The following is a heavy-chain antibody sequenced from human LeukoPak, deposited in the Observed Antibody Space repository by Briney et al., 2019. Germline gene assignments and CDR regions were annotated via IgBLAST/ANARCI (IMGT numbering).Heavy chain of an antibody. D-gene: IGHD4-17*01. V-gene: IGHV1-69*04. J-gene: IGHJ4*02. CDR1: GGTFSSYT. CDR3: AREKAPYGFFDY. Sequence: SVKVSCKASGGTFSSYTISWVRQAPGQGLEWMGRIIPILGIANYAQKFQGRVTITADKSTSTAYVELSSLRSEDTAVYYCAREKAPYGFFDYWGQGTLATVSS. CDR2: IIPILGIA.